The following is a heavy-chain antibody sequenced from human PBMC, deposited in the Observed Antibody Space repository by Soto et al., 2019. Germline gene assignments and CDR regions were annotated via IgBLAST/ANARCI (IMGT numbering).Heavy chain of an antibody. CDR3: ARVTTGGGY. D-gene: IGHD4-17*01. J-gene: IGHJ4*02. V-gene: IGHV3-7*01. CDR1: GFTFSNYW. Sequence: EVQLVESGGDLVQPGGSLRLSCAASGFTFSNYWMSWVRQAPGKGLEWVANKKQDGSEKHYVDSVKGRFTISRDNAKNSLYLKMNGRGAGDRGVYYCARVTTGGGYWGQGPLVPVPP. CDR2: KKQDGSEK.